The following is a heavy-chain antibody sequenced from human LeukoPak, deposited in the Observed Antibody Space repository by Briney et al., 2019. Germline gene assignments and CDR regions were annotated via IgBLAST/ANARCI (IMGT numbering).Heavy chain of an antibody. Sequence: GGSLRLSCAASGFTFSSYWMLWVRQTPGQGLVWVSRISPDGSSTSYADSVKGRFTISRDNSKNTLYLQMSSLRAEDTAVYYCARSSDGDYYYYFDYWGQGTLVTVSS. CDR1: GFTFSSYW. V-gene: IGHV3-74*01. CDR3: ARSSDGDYYYYFDY. CDR2: ISPDGSST. D-gene: IGHD4-17*01. J-gene: IGHJ4*02.